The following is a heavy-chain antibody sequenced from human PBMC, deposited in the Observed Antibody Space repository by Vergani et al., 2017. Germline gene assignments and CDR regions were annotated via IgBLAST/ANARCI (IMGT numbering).Heavy chain of an antibody. CDR2: IYYSGST. D-gene: IGHD6-13*01. Sequence: QVQLQQWGAGLLKPSETLSLTCAVYGGSFSGYYWSWIRQPPGKGLEWIGYIYYSGSTYYNPSLKSRVTISVDTSKNQFSLKLSSVTAADTAVYYCARELAAAGTGKWFDPWGQGTLVTVSS. V-gene: IGHV4-34*01. CDR1: GGSFSGYY. CDR3: ARELAAAGTGKWFDP. J-gene: IGHJ5*02.